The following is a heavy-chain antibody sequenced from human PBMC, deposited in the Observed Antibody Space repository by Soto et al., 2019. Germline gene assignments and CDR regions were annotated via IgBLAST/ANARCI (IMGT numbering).Heavy chain of an antibody. CDR1: GGTVSSYA. Sequence: QGQLVQSGAEVKKPGSSVKVSCKASGGTVSSYAISWVRQAPGQGLEWMGGIIHILGTANYAQKFQGRVTITADESTSTAYMELSSLRSEDTAVYYCASDYGSGRTEFDYWGQGTLVTVSS. V-gene: IGHV1-69*01. D-gene: IGHD3-10*01. CDR2: IIHILGTA. J-gene: IGHJ4*02. CDR3: ASDYGSGRTEFDY.